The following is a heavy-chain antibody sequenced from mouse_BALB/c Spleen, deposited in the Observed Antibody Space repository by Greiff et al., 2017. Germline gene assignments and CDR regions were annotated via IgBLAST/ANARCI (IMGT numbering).Heavy chain of an antibody. D-gene: IGHD1-1*01. Sequence: VQLKQSGAELVRPGALVKLSCKASGFNIKDYYMHWVKQRPEQGLEWIGWIDPENGNTIYDPKFQGKASITADTSSNTAYLQLSSLTSEDTAVYYCARSGYYGAMDYWGQGTSVTVSS. J-gene: IGHJ4*01. V-gene: IGHV14-1*02. CDR2: IDPENGNT. CDR3: ARSGYYGAMDY. CDR1: GFNIKDYY.